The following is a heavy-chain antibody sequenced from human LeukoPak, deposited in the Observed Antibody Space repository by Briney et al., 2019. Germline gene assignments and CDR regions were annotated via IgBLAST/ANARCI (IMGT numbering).Heavy chain of an antibody. CDR1: GGSFSGYY. CDR3: ARGGPRFLGRRCWFDP. J-gene: IGHJ5*02. Sequence: SETLSLTCAVYGGSFSGYYWSWIRQPPGKGLEWIGEINHSGSTNYNPSLKSRVTISVDTSKNQFSLKLSSVTAADTAVYYCARGGPRFLGRRCWFDPWGQGTLVTVSS. D-gene: IGHD3-3*01. CDR2: INHSGST. V-gene: IGHV4-34*01.